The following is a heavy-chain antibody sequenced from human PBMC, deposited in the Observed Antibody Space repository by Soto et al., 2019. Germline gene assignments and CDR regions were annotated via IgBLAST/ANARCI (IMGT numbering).Heavy chain of an antibody. V-gene: IGHV3-30-3*01. D-gene: IGHD6-6*01. CDR3: ARVGEYSSFALDY. Sequence: GGSLRLSCAASGFTFSSYAMHWVRQAPGKGLEWVAVISYDGSNKYYADSVKGRFTISRDNSKNTLYLQMNSLRAEDTAVYYCARVGEYSSFALDYWGQGTLVTVSS. CDR2: ISYDGSNK. J-gene: IGHJ4*02. CDR1: GFTFSSYA.